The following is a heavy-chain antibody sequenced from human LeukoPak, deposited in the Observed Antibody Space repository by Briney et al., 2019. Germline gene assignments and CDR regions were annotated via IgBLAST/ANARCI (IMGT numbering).Heavy chain of an antibody. V-gene: IGHV4-59*01. CDR1: GGSISGYY. CDR3: ARGGYYGSGNDFRFDP. Sequence: SETLSLTCTVSGGSISGYYWSWIRQPPGKGLEYLGYIYYSGSTNYNPSLKSRVTISVDTSKNQFSLKLSPVTAADTAIYYCARGGYYGSGNDFRFDPWGQGTLVTVSS. D-gene: IGHD3-10*01. CDR2: IYYSGST. J-gene: IGHJ5*02.